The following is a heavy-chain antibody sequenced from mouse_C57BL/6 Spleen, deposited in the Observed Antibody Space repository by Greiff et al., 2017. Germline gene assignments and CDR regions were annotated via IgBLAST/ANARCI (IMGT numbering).Heavy chain of an antibody. J-gene: IGHJ1*03. CDR1: GFNIKDYY. CDR3: ARSEYYGSSYAGYFDG. Sequence: VHVKQSGAELVKPGASVKLSCTASGFNIKDYYMHWVKQRTEQGLEWIGRIDPEDGDTNYTPKFQGKATITADTSSNTAYLQLSSLTSEDTAVYYCARSEYYGSSYAGYFDGWGTGTTVTVAS. V-gene: IGHV14-2*01. D-gene: IGHD1-1*01. CDR2: IDPEDGDT.